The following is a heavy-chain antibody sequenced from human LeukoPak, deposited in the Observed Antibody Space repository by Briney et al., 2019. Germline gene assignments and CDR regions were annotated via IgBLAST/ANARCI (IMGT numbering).Heavy chain of an antibody. CDR2: IYTSGST. J-gene: IGHJ4*02. D-gene: IGHD3-22*01. Sequence: KTSETLSLTCTVSGGSISNYYWSWIWQPVGKGLEWIGRIYTSGSTNYNPSLKSRVTMSVDTSKNQFSLKLTSVTAADTAVYYCARDDTSSYYYYDSSGGIDSWGQGTLVTVSS. CDR1: GGSISNYY. CDR3: ARDDTSSYYYYDSSGGIDS. V-gene: IGHV4-4*07.